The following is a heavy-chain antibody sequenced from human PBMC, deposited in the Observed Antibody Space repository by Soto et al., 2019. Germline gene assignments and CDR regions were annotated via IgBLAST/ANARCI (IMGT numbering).Heavy chain of an antibody. CDR1: GGSISSAGYY. V-gene: IGHV4-31*03. Sequence: SETLSLSCTVSGGSISSAGYYWSWIRQHPGKGLEWIGYIYYSGSTYYNPSLKSRVTISVDTSKNQFSLKLSSVTAADTAVYYCARLTAYSSGWPDYWGQGTLVTVSS. CDR2: IYYSGST. D-gene: IGHD6-19*01. J-gene: IGHJ4*02. CDR3: ARLTAYSSGWPDY.